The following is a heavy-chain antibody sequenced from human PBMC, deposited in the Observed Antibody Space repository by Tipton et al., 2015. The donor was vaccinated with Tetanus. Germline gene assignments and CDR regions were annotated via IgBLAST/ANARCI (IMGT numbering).Heavy chain of an antibody. CDR2: NYSGGTT. CDR1: Y. CDR3: TKAVSNDYVAG. D-gene: IGHD4-17*01. J-gene: IGHJ4*02. V-gene: IGHV3-53*01. Sequence: YWRWVRQAPGEGLEWDSINYSGGTTYYADSVKGRFTISRDNSRNTLYLQMSSLRAEDTAVYYCTKAVSNDYVAGWGQGALVTVTS.